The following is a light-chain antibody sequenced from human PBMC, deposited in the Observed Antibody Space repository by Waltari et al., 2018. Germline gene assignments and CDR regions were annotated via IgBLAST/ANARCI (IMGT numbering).Light chain of an antibody. V-gene: IGLV1-40*01. J-gene: IGLJ2*01. CDR3: QSYDSSLGGSV. CDR1: SSHIAAGYD. CDR2: GNS. Sequence: QSVLTQPPSVSGAPGQRVTISCTGSSSHIAAGYDVNRYQQLPGKVPKLLIYGNSNRPSGVPDRISGSKSGTSASLAITGLQAEDEADYYCQSYDSSLGGSVFGGGTKLTVL.